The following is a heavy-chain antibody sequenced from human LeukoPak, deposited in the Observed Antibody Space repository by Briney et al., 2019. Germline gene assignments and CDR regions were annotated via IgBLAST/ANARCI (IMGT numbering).Heavy chain of an antibody. V-gene: IGHV4-34*01. Sequence: SETLSLTCAVYGGSFSGYYWSWIRQPPGKGLEWIGEINHSGSTNYNPSLKSRVTISVDTSKNQFSLKLSSVTAADTAVYYCARDPPVTASFDYWGQGILVTVSS. D-gene: IGHD2-21*02. CDR1: GGSFSGYY. CDR2: INHSGST. J-gene: IGHJ4*02. CDR3: ARDPPVTASFDY.